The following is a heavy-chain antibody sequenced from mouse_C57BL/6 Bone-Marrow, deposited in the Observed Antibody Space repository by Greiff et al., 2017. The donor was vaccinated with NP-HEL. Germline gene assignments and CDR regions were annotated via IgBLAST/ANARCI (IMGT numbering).Heavy chain of an antibody. D-gene: IGHD2-9*01. CDR2: ISYDGSN. CDR1: GYSITSGYY. J-gene: IGHJ3*01. CDR3: ARPTMVTRGFAY. Sequence: DVQLQESGPGLVKPSQSLSLTCSVTGYSITSGYYWNWIRQFPGNKLEWMGYISYDGSNNYNPSLKNRISITRDTSKNQFFLKLNSVTTEDTATYYCARPTMVTRGFAYWGQGTLVTVSA. V-gene: IGHV3-6*01.